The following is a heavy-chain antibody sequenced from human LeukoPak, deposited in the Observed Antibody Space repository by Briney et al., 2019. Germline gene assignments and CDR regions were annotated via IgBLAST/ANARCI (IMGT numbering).Heavy chain of an antibody. Sequence: GASVKVSCKASGYTFSNYGISWVRQAPGQGLEWMGWISGDNGNTNYPQKLQGRVTMATDTSTSTAYMELRSLRSDDTAVYYCARIPYCSGGSCYFRPNNWFGPWGQGTLVTVSS. CDR1: GYTFSNYG. CDR2: ISGDNGNT. CDR3: ARIPYCSGGSCYFRPNNWFGP. V-gene: IGHV1-18*01. D-gene: IGHD2-15*01. J-gene: IGHJ5*02.